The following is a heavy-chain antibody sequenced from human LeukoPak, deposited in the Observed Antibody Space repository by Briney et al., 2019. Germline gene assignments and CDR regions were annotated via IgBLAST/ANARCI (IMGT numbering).Heavy chain of an antibody. Sequence: GGSLRLSCSAPGFTFTADTMNWVRQAPGKGPEWVSYIDYGGSVTHYADSVKGRFTISRDNAENSLYLQMNSLRVEDTAVYYCTRDLEYWSQGVQVTVSS. CDR2: IDYGGSVT. CDR1: GFTFTADT. J-gene: IGHJ4*02. CDR3: TRDLEY. V-gene: IGHV3-48*01.